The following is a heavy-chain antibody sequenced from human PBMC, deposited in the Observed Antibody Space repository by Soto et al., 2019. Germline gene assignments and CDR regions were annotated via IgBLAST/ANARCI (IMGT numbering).Heavy chain of an antibody. D-gene: IGHD3-9*01. CDR2: TYYRSKWYN. V-gene: IGHV6-1*01. CDR1: GDSVSSNSAA. J-gene: IGHJ4*02. CDR3: ARESLTGYYIETFDY. Sequence: SQTLSLTCAISGDSVSSNSAAWNWIRQSPSRGLEWLGRTYYRSKWYNDYAVSVKSRITINPDTSKDQFSLKLSSVTAADTAVYYCARESLTGYYIETFDYWGQGTLVTVSS.